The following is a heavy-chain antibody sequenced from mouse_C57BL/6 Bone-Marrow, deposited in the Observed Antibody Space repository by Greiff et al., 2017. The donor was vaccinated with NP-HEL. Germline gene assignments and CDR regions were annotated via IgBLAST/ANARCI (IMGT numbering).Heavy chain of an antibody. CDR1: GFSLTSYG. D-gene: IGHD1-1*01. V-gene: IGHV2-6-1*01. Sequence: VKLMESGPGLVAPSQSLSITCTVSGFSLTSYGVHWVRQPPGKGLEWLVVIWSDGSTTYNSALKSRLSISKDNSKSQVFLKMNSLQTDDTAMYYCARQGDYYGSSYAMDYWGQGTSVTVSS. CDR3: ARQGDYYGSSYAMDY. J-gene: IGHJ4*01. CDR2: IWSDGST.